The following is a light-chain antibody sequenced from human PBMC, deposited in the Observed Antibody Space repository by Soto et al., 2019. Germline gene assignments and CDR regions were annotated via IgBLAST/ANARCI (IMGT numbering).Light chain of an antibody. V-gene: IGKV3D-20*02. CDR2: DAS. CDR1: QSVSSSY. Sequence: EIVLTQSPGTLSLSPGERATLSCRAGQSVSSSYLAWYQQKPGQAPRLLIYDASTRAPGIPARFSGSGSGTDFTLTITSLEPEDFAAYYCQQRSNWPPTFGQGTKVDIK. CDR3: QQRSNWPPT. J-gene: IGKJ1*01.